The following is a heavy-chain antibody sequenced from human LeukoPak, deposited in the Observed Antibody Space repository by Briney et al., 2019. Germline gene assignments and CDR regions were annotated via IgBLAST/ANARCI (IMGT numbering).Heavy chain of an antibody. J-gene: IGHJ4*02. CDR1: GFSLDDYA. D-gene: IGHD6-6*01. CDR2: SSWNSGSI. V-gene: IGHV3-9*01. CDR3: AKDYSSSSSVFDY. Sequence: GGSLGLSCAASGFSLDDYAMHWVRQAPGKGLEWVSGSSWNSGSIGYADSVKGRFTISRDNAKNSLYLQMNSLRAEDTALYYCAKDYSSSSSVFDYWGQGTLVTVSS.